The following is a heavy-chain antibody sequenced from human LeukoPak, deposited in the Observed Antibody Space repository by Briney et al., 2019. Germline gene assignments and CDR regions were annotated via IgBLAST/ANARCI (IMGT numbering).Heavy chain of an antibody. V-gene: IGHV3-9*01. CDR2: ISWNSGSI. J-gene: IGHJ4*02. CDR1: GFTFDDYA. Sequence: GRSLRLSCAASGFTFDDYAMHWVRHAPGKGLEWVSGISWNSGSIGYVDSVKGRFTISRDNAKNSLYLQMNSLRAEDTALYYCAKDTALIFGYFDYWGQGTLVTVSS. CDR3: AKDTALIFGYFDY. D-gene: IGHD2-8*01.